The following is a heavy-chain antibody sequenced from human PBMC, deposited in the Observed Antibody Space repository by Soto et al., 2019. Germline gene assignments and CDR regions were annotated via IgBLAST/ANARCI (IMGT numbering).Heavy chain of an antibody. V-gene: IGHV4-34*01. CDR2: VDHGGNT. J-gene: IGHJ4*02. CDR1: GGSFSTYH. Sequence: QVQLQQWGAGLLKPSETLSLTCAVAGGSFSTYHWSWIRQPPGKGLEWIGEVDHGGNTNYNPSLKCRVTISVDTSKNQFSLKLTSVTAADTAVYFCSRAGYYDVLTGREYSFDSWGQGTLVTVSS. CDR3: SRAGYYDVLTGREYSFDS. D-gene: IGHD3-9*01.